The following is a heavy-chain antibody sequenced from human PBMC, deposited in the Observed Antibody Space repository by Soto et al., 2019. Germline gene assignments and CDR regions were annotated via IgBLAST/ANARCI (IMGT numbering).Heavy chain of an antibody. CDR3: ASFIAARSLSAFDI. CDR2: IYYSGST. D-gene: IGHD6-6*01. Sequence: SETLSLTCTVSGGSVSSGSYYWSWIRQPPGKGLEWIGYIYYSGSTNYNPSLKSRVTISVDTSKNQFSLKLSSVTAADTAVYYCASFIAARSLSAFDIWGQGTMVTVSS. J-gene: IGHJ3*02. V-gene: IGHV4-61*01. CDR1: GGSVSSGSYY.